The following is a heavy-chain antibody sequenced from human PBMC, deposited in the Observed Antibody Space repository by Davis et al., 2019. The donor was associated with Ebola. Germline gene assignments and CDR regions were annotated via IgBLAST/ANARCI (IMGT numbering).Heavy chain of an antibody. D-gene: IGHD5-18*01. Sequence: AASVKVSCKASGYSFTTYAIHWVRQAPGQRLEWMGWINAGNGNTKYSQKFQGRVTITRDTSASTAYMELSSLRSEDTAVFYCASENRIGDTAMVDYFDYWGQGTLVTVSS. J-gene: IGHJ4*02. CDR1: GYSFTTYA. V-gene: IGHV1-3*01. CDR2: INAGNGNT. CDR3: ASENRIGDTAMVDYFDY.